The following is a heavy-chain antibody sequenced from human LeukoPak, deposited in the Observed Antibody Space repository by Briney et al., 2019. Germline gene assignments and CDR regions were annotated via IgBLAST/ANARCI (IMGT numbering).Heavy chain of an antibody. Sequence: GGSLRHSCAASGFTFSSYAMSWIRQAPGKGLEWVSSIDYDGGSGHYADSVKGRFTISRDNSNNTLFLHLNSLRGEDTAVYYCTRNSGWYGLSWGQGTLVTVSS. V-gene: IGHV3-23*01. CDR2: IDYDGGSG. D-gene: IGHD6-19*01. CDR1: GFTFSSYA. J-gene: IGHJ1*01. CDR3: TRNSGWYGLS.